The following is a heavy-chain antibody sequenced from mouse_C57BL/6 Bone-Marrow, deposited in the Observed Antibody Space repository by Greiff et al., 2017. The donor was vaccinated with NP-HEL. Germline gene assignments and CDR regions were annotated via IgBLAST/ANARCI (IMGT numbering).Heavy chain of an antibody. V-gene: IGHV5-17*01. J-gene: IGHJ3*01. Sequence: DVMLVESGGGLVKPGGSLKLSCAASGFTFSDYGMHWVRQAPAKGLEWVAYISSGSSTIYYADTVKGRFTISRDNAKNTLFLQMTSLRSEDTAMYYCARTDGYSSSFAYWGQGTLVTVSA. D-gene: IGHD2-3*01. CDR3: ARTDGYSSSFAY. CDR2: ISSGSSTI. CDR1: GFTFSDYG.